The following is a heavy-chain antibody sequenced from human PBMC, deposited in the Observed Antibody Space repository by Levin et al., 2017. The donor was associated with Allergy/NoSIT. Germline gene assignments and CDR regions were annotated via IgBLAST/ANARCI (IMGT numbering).Heavy chain of an antibody. CDR3: ARDPGGTRGYSGYDYLYYYGMDV. CDR2: IIPIFGTA. Sequence: KISCKASGGTFSSYAISWVRQAPGQGLEWMGGIIPIFGTANYAQKFQGRVTITADESTSTAYMELSSLRSEDTAVYYCARDPGGTRGYSGYDYLYYYGMDVWGQGTTVTVSS. V-gene: IGHV1-69*01. D-gene: IGHD5-12*01. CDR1: GGTFSSYA. J-gene: IGHJ6*02.